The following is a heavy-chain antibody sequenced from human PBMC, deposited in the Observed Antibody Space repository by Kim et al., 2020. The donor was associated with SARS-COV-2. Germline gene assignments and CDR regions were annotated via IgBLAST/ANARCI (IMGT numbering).Heavy chain of an antibody. CDR3: ASQTNAPYYYDRSAFDI. D-gene: IGHD3-22*01. V-gene: IGHV4-39*01. Sequence: LKSRVTISVDPSKNQFSLKLSSVTAADTAVYYCASQTNAPYYYDRSAFDIWGQGTMVTVSS. J-gene: IGHJ3*02.